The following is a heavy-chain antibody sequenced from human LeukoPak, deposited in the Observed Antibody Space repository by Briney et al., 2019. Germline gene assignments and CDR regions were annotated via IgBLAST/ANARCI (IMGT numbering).Heavy chain of an antibody. CDR2: ISSSSSYI. Sequence: GRSLRLSCAASGFTFGSYAMHWVRQAPGKGLEWVSSISSSSSYIYYADSVKGRFTISRDNAKNSLYLQMNSLRAEDTAVYYCAKAYIGSSWYGHGYFQHWGQGTLVTVSS. D-gene: IGHD6-13*01. CDR1: GFTFGSYA. CDR3: AKAYIGSSWYGHGYFQH. J-gene: IGHJ1*01. V-gene: IGHV3-21*04.